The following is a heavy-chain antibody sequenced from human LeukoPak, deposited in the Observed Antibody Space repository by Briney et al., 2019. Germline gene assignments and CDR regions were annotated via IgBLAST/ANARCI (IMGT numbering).Heavy chain of an antibody. D-gene: IGHD2-15*01. J-gene: IGHJ4*02. V-gene: IGHV3-7*03. CDR3: ARWRSGSCSD. CDR1: KFTFSNYW. Sequence: GGSLRLSCAASKFTFSNYWMTWVRQAPGKGLEWVANIKQDGSEKYYVDSVKGRFTISRDNAKNSLYLQMNSLKTEDTAVYYCARWRSGSCSDWGQGTLVTVSS. CDR2: IKQDGSEK.